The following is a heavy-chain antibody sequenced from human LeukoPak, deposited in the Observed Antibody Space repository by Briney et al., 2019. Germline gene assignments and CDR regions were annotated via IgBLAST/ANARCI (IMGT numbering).Heavy chain of an antibody. CDR2: ISYTGST. V-gene: IGHV4-59*12. Sequence: SETLSLTCTISGGSIGGDHWSWIRQAPGKGLEWIGYISYTGSTSYNPSLKSRVTISLYTSENQFSLRLSAVTAPDTAVYYFARAETGNSMVDSWGQGNLVAVSS. D-gene: IGHD3-9*01. CDR1: GGSIGGDH. J-gene: IGHJ4*02. CDR3: ARAETGNSMVDS.